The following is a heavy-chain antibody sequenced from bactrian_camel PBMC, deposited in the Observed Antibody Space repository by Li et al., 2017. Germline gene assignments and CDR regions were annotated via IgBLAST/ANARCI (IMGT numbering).Heavy chain of an antibody. CDR2: IDDDGTA. CDR3: AIDYGSHGGSWCGAPANY. Sequence: VQLVESGGGSVQVGGSLRLSCAASGYAISTKCMVWFRQAPGKGREGVAGIDDDGTASYGNFVKGRFTISRDKLKDTLYLQMNYLKPEDTAVYYCAIDYGSHGGSWCGAPANYWGQGTQVTVS. D-gene: IGHD6*01. CDR1: GYAISTKC. V-gene: IGHV3S26*01. J-gene: IGHJ4*01.